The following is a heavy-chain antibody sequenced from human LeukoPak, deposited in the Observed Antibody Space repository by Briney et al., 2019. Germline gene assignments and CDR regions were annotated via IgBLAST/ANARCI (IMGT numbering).Heavy chain of an antibody. Sequence: SETLSLTCTVSGVSVSSGSYYWSWIRQPPGKGLEWIGYIYYSGSTNYNPSLKSRVTISVDTSKNQFSLKLSSVTAADTAVYYCAQGNDYGGNSDCGYFDYWGQGTLVTVSS. CDR2: IYYSGST. D-gene: IGHD4-23*01. J-gene: IGHJ4*02. V-gene: IGHV4-61*01. CDR3: AQGNDYGGNSDCGYFDY. CDR1: GVSVSSGSYY.